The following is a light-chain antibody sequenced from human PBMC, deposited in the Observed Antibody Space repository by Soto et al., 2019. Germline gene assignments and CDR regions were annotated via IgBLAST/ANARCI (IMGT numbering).Light chain of an antibody. CDR3: QQYGSSSYT. CDR1: QSVSSSY. J-gene: IGKJ2*01. V-gene: IGKV3-20*01. Sequence: EIVLTQSPGTLSLSPGERATLSCRASQSVSSSYLAWYQQKPGQAPRLLIYGASSRATGIPDRFSGSGSGTDFTLTISTLEPEDFAVYYCQQYGSSSYTFGQRTTLEI. CDR2: GAS.